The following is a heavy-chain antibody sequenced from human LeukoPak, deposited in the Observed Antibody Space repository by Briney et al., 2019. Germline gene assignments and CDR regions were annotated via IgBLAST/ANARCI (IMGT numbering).Heavy chain of an antibody. D-gene: IGHD1-26*01. CDR2: INQHGSET. J-gene: IGHJ4*02. CDR3: SRGGLYRYSGTSGDY. Sequence: GGSLRLSCEVSGFSFSTYWMSWVRQAPGKGLEWVANINQHGSETYYVDSVKGRFIISRDNAKNSLFLQMDSLTGEDTAVYYCSRGGLYRYSGTSGDYWGQGTRVTVSS. CDR1: GFSFSTYW. V-gene: IGHV3-7*01.